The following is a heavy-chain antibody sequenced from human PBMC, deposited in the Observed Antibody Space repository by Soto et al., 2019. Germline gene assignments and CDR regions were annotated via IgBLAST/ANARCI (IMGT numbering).Heavy chain of an antibody. CDR3: ARGGTTYYEAWKIDY. J-gene: IGHJ4*02. D-gene: IGHD3-3*01. CDR2: INVDTGNT. CDR1: GYTFTNYG. V-gene: IGHV1-18*01. Sequence: QVQLVQSGAEVRRPGASVKVSCKASGYTFTNYGINWVRQAPGQGLEWMGWINVDTGNTNYAQKVQGRVTMTTDTSTSTAYAELRSLRSDDTAMYYCARGGTTYYEAWKIDYWGQGTLITVSS.